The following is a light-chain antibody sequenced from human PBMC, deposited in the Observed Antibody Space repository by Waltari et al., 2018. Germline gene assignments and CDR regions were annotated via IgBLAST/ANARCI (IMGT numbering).Light chain of an antibody. CDR2: WPS. CDR1: QSVLSSSKNKNY. J-gene: IGKJ4*01. V-gene: IGKV4-1*01. Sequence: DIVVTQSPDSLAVCLGERATLNCKSSQSVLSSSKNKNYLAWYQQKPGQTPKLPIYWPSTRESGVPDRFSGSGSGTEFTLTISSLQAEDVALYYCQQYYSIPLSFGGGTKVEIK. CDR3: QQYYSIPLS.